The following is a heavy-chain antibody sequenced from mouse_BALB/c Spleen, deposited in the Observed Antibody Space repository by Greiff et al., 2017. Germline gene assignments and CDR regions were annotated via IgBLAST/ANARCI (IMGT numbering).Heavy chain of an antibody. CDR2: IDPYYGGT. V-gene: IGHV1-39*01. J-gene: IGHJ3*01. CDR1: GYSFTGYN. CDR3: AYSSGSSAWFAY. D-gene: IGHD3-1*01. Sequence: VHVKQSGPELEKPGASVKISCKASGYSFTGYNMNWVKQSNGKSLEWIGNIDPYYGGTSYNQKFKGKATLTVDKSSSTAYMQLKSLTSEDSAVYYCAYSSGSSAWFAYWGQGTLVTVSA.